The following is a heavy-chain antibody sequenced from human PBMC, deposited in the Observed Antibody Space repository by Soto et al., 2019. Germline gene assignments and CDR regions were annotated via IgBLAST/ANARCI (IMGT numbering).Heavy chain of an antibody. J-gene: IGHJ6*02. D-gene: IGHD2-2*01. Sequence: EVQLVESGGGLVQPGGSLRLSCAASGFTFSSYSMNWVRQAPGKGLEWVSYISSSSSTIYYADSVKGRFTISRDNAKNSLYLQMNSLRDEDTAVYYCASMYDYQRNYYYYGMDVWGRGTTVTVSS. CDR1: GFTFSSYS. CDR3: ASMYDYQRNYYYYGMDV. V-gene: IGHV3-48*02. CDR2: ISSSSSTI.